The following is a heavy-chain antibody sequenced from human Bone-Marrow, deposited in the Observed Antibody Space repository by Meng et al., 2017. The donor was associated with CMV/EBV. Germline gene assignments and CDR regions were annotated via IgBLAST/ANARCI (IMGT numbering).Heavy chain of an antibody. J-gene: IGHJ6*02. CDR3: ASQRGRYNWNYYYGMDV. V-gene: IGHV4-34*01. Sequence: GSLRLSCAVYGGSFSGYYWSWIRQPPGKGLEWIGEINHSGSTNYNPSLKSRVTISVDTSKNLFSLKLSSVTAADTAVYYCASQRGRYNWNYYYGMDVWGQGTTVTVSS. D-gene: IGHD1-20*01. CDR1: GGSFSGYY. CDR2: INHSGST.